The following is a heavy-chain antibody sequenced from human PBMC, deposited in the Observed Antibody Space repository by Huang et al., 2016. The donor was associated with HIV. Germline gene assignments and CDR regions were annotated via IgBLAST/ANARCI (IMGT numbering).Heavy chain of an antibody. Sequence: QVQLVQSGAEVKKPGSSVKVSCKASGGTFSSYAISWVRQAPGQGLEWRGGIIPILGTANYAQKFQGRVTITADESTSTAYMELSSLRSEDTAVYYCARVESRRYYDSIGYYYWGQGTLVTVSS. CDR3: ARVESRRYYDSIGYYY. D-gene: IGHD3-22*01. CDR2: IIPILGTA. V-gene: IGHV1-69*01. CDR1: GGTFSSYA. J-gene: IGHJ4*02.